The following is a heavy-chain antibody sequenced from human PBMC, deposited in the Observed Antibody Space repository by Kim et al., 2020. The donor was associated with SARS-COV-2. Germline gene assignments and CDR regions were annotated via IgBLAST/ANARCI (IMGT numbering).Heavy chain of an antibody. CDR2: IIPIFGTA. CDR3: AARYSGYDFRGPFDY. J-gene: IGHJ4*02. V-gene: IGHV1-69*13. CDR1: GGTFSSYA. D-gene: IGHD5-12*01. Sequence: SVKVSCKASGGTFSSYAISWVRQAPGQGLEWMGGIIPIFGTANYAQKFQGRVTITADESTSTAYMELSSLRSEDTAVYYCAARYSGYDFRGPFDYWGQGTLVTVSS.